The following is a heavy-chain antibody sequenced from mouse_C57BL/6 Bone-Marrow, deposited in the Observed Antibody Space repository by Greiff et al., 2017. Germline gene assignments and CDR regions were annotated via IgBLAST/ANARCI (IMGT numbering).Heavy chain of an antibody. V-gene: IGHV2-2*01. CDR1: GFSLTSYG. CDR2: IWSGGST. Sequence: VQLQQSGPGLVQPSQSLSITCTVSGFSLTSYGVHWVRQSPGKGLEWLGVIWSGGSTDYNAAFISRLSISKDNSKSHVFFKMNSLQADDTDIYDCARNNRGAVVPYAMDYWGQGTSVTVSS. CDR3: ARNNRGAVVPYAMDY. J-gene: IGHJ4*01. D-gene: IGHD1-1*01.